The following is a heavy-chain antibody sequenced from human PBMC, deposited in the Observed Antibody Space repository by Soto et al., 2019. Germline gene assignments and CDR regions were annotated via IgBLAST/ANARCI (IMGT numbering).Heavy chain of an antibody. J-gene: IGHJ4*02. CDR3: AREYCSTTRCYGGDY. Sequence: GASVKVSCKASGYTFTSYAMHWVRQAPGQRLEWMGWINAGNGNTKYSQKFQGRVTITRDTSASTAYMELSSLRSEDTAVYYCAREYCSTTRCYGGDYWGQGTLVTVSS. CDR2: INAGNGNT. D-gene: IGHD2-2*01. CDR1: GYTFTSYA. V-gene: IGHV1-3*01.